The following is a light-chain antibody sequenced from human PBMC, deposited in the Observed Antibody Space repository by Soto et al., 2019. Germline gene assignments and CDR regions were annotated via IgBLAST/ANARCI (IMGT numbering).Light chain of an antibody. CDR1: QSIRNT. V-gene: IGKV1-39*01. Sequence: DIQMTQSPSSLSASVGDRVTITCRASQSIRNTLNWYQHTPGKAPKVLIYAASTLQGGVPSRFSGSGSGTDFTLTINSLQPEDFATYFCQQSFSAPFTFGPGTKVDL. CDR3: QQSFSAPFT. J-gene: IGKJ3*01. CDR2: AAS.